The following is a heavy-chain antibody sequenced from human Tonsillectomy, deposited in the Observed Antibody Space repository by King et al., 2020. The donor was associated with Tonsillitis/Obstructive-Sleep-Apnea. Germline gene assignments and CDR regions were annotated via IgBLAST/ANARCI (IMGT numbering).Heavy chain of an antibody. CDR1: GFTFSNAW. D-gene: IGHD3-22*01. CDR2: IKSKTDGGTT. V-gene: IGHV3-15*07. Sequence: QLVQSGGGLVKPGGSLRLSCAASGFTFSNAWMNWVRQAPGKGLEWVGRIKSKTDGGTTDYAAPVKGRFTISRDDSKNTLYLQMNSLKTEDTAVYYCTRNIRGYQGFDYWGQGTLVTVSS. J-gene: IGHJ4*02. CDR3: TRNIRGYQGFDY.